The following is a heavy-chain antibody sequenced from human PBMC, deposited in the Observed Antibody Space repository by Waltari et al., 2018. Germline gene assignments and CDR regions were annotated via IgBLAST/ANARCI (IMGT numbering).Heavy chain of an antibody. D-gene: IGHD3-16*01. CDR1: GFTVSSNY. J-gene: IGHJ3*02. V-gene: IGHV3-53*04. Sequence: EVQLVESGGGLVQPGGSLRLSCAASGFTVSSNYMSWVRQAPGKGLEWVSVIYSGGSTYYADSGKGRFTISRHNSKNTLYLQMNSLRAEDTAVYYCARVIPLGGAVDAFDIWGQGTMVTVSS. CDR2: IYSGGST. CDR3: ARVIPLGGAVDAFDI.